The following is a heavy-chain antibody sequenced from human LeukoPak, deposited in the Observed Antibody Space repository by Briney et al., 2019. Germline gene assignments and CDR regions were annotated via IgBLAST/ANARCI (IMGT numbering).Heavy chain of an antibody. D-gene: IGHD2-21*02. Sequence: GGSLRLSCAASGFTFSSYAMHWVRQAPGKGLEWVAVISYDGSNKYCADSVKGRFTISRDNSKNTLYLQMNSLRAEDTAVYYCARARCGGDCYWDYWGQGTLVTVSS. V-gene: IGHV3-30-3*01. CDR2: ISYDGSNK. CDR3: ARARCGGDCYWDY. J-gene: IGHJ4*02. CDR1: GFTFSSYA.